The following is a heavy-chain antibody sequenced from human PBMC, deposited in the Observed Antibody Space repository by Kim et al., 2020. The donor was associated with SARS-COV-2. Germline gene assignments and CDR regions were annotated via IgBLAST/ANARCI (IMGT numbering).Heavy chain of an antibody. D-gene: IGHD6-13*01. Sequence: GGSLRLSCAASGFTFSSYAMSWVRQAPGKGLEWVSAISGSGGSTYYADSVKGRFTISRDNSKNTLYLQMNSLRAEDTAVYYCAKPSSSWYYYYYGMDVWGQGTTVTVSS. CDR1: GFTFSSYA. J-gene: IGHJ6*02. V-gene: IGHV3-23*01. CDR2: ISGSGGST. CDR3: AKPSSSWYYYYYGMDV.